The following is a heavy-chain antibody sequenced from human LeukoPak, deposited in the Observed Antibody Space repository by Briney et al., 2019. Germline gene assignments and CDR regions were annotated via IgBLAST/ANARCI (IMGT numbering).Heavy chain of an antibody. CDR3: ANDRRSQWLVQDY. V-gene: IGHV3-23*01. CDR2: ISGSGGST. CDR1: GFTFSSYA. D-gene: IGHD6-19*01. J-gene: IGHJ4*02. Sequence: GGSLRLSCAASGFTFSSYAMSWVRQAPGKGLEWVSAISGSGGSTYYADSVKGRFTISRDNSKNTLYLQMNSLRAEDTAVYYCANDRRSQWLVQDYWGQGTLVTVSS.